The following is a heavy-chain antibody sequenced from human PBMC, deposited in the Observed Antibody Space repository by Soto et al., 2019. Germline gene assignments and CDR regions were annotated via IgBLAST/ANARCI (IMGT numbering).Heavy chain of an antibody. J-gene: IGHJ5*02. CDR2: IYYTGTT. CDR1: GASISSSY. Sequence: PSETLSLTCTVSGASISSSYWSWIRQPPGRGLEWIGKIYYTGTTNYNPSLKSRVTISVHTSKNQFSLKLTSVTAADTAVYYCARVLGNFFDPWGQGTLVTVSS. V-gene: IGHV4-59*01. CDR3: ARVLGNFFDP.